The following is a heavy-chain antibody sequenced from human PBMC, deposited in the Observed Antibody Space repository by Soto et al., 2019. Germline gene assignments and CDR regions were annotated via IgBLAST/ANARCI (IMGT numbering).Heavy chain of an antibody. J-gene: IGHJ6*02. Sequence: WGSLRLSCVASGFTFGSYAIHCVRHSPFKWREWVAVISYDGSNKYYADSVKGRFTISRDNSKNTLYLQMNSLRAEDTAVYYCARVIAARPDGWYYYYGMDVWGQGTTVTVSS. D-gene: IGHD6-6*01. CDR2: ISYDGSNK. CDR1: GFTFGSYA. V-gene: IGHV3-30-3*01. CDR3: ARVIAARPDGWYYYYGMDV.